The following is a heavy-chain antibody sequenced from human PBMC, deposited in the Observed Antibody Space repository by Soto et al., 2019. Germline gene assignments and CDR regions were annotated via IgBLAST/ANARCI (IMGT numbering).Heavy chain of an antibody. J-gene: IGHJ5*02. CDR1: GYTFTSYA. CDR3: ARSDIVVVPANNWFDP. V-gene: IGHV1-69*04. D-gene: IGHD2-2*01. Sequence: SVKVSCTASGYTFTSYAMHWVRQAPGQGLEWMGRIIPILGIANYAQKFQGRVTITADKSTSTAYMELSSLRSEDTAVYYCARSDIVVVPANNWFDPWGQGTLVTVSS. CDR2: IIPILGIA.